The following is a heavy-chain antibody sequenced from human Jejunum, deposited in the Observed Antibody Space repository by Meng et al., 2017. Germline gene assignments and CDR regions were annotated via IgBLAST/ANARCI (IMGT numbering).Heavy chain of an antibody. Sequence: QSHDAAPRLSRPSAPLSLPCTVSGGSVSSGFYYWSWSRQPPGKGLEWIGYISDSGTTNYNPSLKSRVTMSVDTSKNHFSLKLTSVTAADTAVYFCARDSETYPTYFDYWGQGTLVTVSS. CDR3: ARDSETYPTYFDY. J-gene: IGHJ4*02. V-gene: IGHV4-61*03. CDR2: ISDSGTT. D-gene: IGHD5-24*01. CDR1: GGSVSSGFYY.